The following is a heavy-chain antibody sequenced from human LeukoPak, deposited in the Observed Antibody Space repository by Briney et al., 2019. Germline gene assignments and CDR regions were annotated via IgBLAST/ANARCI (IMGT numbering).Heavy chain of an antibody. CDR2: IYSGGSI. CDR1: GFTVSSNY. J-gene: IGHJ4*02. D-gene: IGHD6-13*01. CDR3: AKDRRSSPDY. V-gene: IGHV3-53*05. Sequence: GGSLRLSCAASGFTVSSNYMSWVRQAPGKGLEWVSVIYSGGSIYYADSVKGRFTISRDNSKNTLYLQMNSLRAEDTAVYYCAKDRRSSPDYWGQGTLVTVSS.